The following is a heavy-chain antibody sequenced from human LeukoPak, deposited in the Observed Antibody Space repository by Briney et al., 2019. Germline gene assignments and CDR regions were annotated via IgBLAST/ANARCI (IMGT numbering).Heavy chain of an antibody. CDR2: MKSKTDGGTT. CDR3: TAMMFDY. V-gene: IGHV3-15*01. CDR1: GFTFSNAW. J-gene: IGHJ4*02. Sequence: GGSLRLSCAASGFTFSNAWMSWVRQGPGKGLEWVGRMKSKTDGGTTDFAAPVKGRFTISRDDSKNTLYLQMNSLKTEDTAVYYCTAMMFDYWGQGTLVTVSS. D-gene: IGHD3-22*01.